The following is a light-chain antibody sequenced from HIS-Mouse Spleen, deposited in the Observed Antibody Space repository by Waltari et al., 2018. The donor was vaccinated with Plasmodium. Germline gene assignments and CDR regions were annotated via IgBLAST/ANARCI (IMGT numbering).Light chain of an antibody. CDR1: SSDVGSYNL. CDR2: EGS. CDR3: CSYAGSSTWV. V-gene: IGLV2-23*01. J-gene: IGLJ3*02. Sequence: QSALTQPASVSGSPGQSITISCTGTSSDVGSYNLVSWYQQHPGKAPNLMIYEGSKRPVGVSNRFSGSKSGNTASLTISGLQAEDEADYYCCSYAGSSTWVFGGGTKLTVL.